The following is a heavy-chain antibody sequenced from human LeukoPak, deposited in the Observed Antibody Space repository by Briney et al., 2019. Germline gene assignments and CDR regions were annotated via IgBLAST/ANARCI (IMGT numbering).Heavy chain of an antibody. CDR1: GYSFNTDW. J-gene: IGHJ3*01. CDR3: ARPGGTTPL. V-gene: IGHV5-51*01. D-gene: IGHD1-1*01. CDR2: IYPGDSDT. Sequence: GESLKISCKGSGYSFNTDWIGWVRQVPGKGLEWMGIIYPGDSDTRYSPSFQGQVTISVDKSTSAAFLQWTSLKASDTAMYYCARPGGTTPLWGQGTMVTVPS.